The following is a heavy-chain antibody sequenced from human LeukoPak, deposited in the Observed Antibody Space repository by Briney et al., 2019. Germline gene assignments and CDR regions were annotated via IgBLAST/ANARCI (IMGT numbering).Heavy chain of an antibody. Sequence: SETLSLTCTVSGGSISSSSYYWGWIRQPPGKGLEWIGSIYYSGSTYYNPSLKSRVTISVDTSKNQFSLKLSSVTAADTAVYYCARGLGLRVGLTVWGQGTLVTVSS. CDR3: ARGLGLRVGLTV. D-gene: IGHD4-17*01. CDR2: IYYSGST. CDR1: GGSISSSSYY. V-gene: IGHV4-39*07. J-gene: IGHJ4*02.